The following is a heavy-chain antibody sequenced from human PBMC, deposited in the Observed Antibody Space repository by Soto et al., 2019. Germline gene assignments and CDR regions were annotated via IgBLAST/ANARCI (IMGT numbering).Heavy chain of an antibody. CDR3: ARGSSGSYSDAFDI. CDR2: INSDGSST. J-gene: IGHJ3*02. D-gene: IGHD1-26*01. V-gene: IGHV3-74*01. CDR1: RFTFSSYW. Sequence: EVQLVESGGGLVQPGGSLRLSCAASRFTFSSYWMHWVRQAPGKGLVWVSRINSDGSSTSYADSVKGRFTISRDNAKNTLYLQMNSLRAEDTAVYYCARGSSGSYSDAFDIWGQGTMVTVSS.